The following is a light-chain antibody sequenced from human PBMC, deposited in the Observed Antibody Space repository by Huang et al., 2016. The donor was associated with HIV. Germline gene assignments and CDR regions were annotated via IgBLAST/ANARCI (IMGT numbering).Light chain of an antibody. V-gene: IGKV3-11*01. J-gene: IGKJ4*02. Sequence: EVVLTQSPATLSLSPGERATLSCRASQTISSYLAWYQHKPGQPPGLLIYDTPKRATGIPARFSGSGSGTDFTLTISSLEPEDFAVYYCHQRAGWPLFGGGTKVEIK. CDR3: HQRAGWPL. CDR1: QTISSY. CDR2: DTP.